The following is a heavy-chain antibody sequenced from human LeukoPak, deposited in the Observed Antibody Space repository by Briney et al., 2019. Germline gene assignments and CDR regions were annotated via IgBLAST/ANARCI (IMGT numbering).Heavy chain of an antibody. CDR3: ARAVGCCSSTSCYGYGMDV. Sequence: PSETLSLTCTVSGGSISSYYWSWIRQPAGKGLEWIGRIYTSGSTNYNPSLKSRVTISVDTSKNQFSLKLSSVTAADTAVYYCARAVGCCSSTSCYGYGMDVWGQGTTVTVSS. V-gene: IGHV4-4*07. CDR1: GGSISSYY. J-gene: IGHJ6*02. D-gene: IGHD2-2*01. CDR2: IYTSGST.